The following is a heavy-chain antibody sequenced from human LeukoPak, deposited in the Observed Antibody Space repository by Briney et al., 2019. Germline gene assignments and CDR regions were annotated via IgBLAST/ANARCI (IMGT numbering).Heavy chain of an antibody. D-gene: IGHD1-14*01. CDR2: MNPNSGDT. Sequence: GASVKVSCKASGYTFSDSYMHWVRQAPGQGLEWMGWMNPNSGDTRYTQNFQGRLTMTRDTSISTAYMELSRLTSDDTAMYYCVRLYGRGRLFDPWGQGTLVTVSS. V-gene: IGHV1-2*02. J-gene: IGHJ5*02. CDR3: VRLYGRGRLFDP. CDR1: GYTFSDSY.